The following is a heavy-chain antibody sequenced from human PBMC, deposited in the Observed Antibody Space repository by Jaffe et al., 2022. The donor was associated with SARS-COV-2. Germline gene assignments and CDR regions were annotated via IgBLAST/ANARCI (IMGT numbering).Heavy chain of an antibody. D-gene: IGHD3-9*01. J-gene: IGHJ4*02. V-gene: IGHV3-23*01. Sequence: EVQLLESGGGLVQPGGSLRLSCAASGFTFSSYAMSWVRQAPGKGLEWVSAISGSGGSTYYADSVKGRFTISRDNSKNTLYLQMNSLRAEDTAVYYCAKGGEGYYDILTGYYVGYWGQGTLVTVSS. CDR1: GFTFSSYA. CDR2: ISGSGGST. CDR3: AKGGEGYYDILTGYYVGY.